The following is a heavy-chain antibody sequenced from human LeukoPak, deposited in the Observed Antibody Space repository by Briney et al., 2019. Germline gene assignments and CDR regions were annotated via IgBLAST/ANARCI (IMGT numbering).Heavy chain of an antibody. CDR2: INPNSGGT. CDR3: ARGPNDENTIFPMSYAFDI. V-gene: IGHV1-2*04. J-gene: IGHJ3*02. CDR1: GYTFTGYY. D-gene: IGHD3-9*01. Sequence: ASVKVSCKASGYTFTGYYMHWVRQAPGQGLEWMGWINPNSGGTNYAQKFQGWVTMTRDTSISTAYMELSRLRSDDTAVYYCARGPNDENTIFPMSYAFDIWGQGTMVTVSS.